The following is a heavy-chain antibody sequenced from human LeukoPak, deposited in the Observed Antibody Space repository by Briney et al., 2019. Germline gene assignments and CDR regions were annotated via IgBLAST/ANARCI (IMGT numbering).Heavy chain of an antibody. D-gene: IGHD6-13*01. CDR2: INAGNGNT. Sequence: ASVKVSCKASGYTFTSYAMHWVRQAPGQRLEWMGWINAGNGNTKYSQKFQGRVTITRDTSASTAYMELSSLRSEDTAVYYCATHGLPGGAAAAFFDYWGQGTLVTVSS. CDR3: ATHGLPGGAAAAFFDY. V-gene: IGHV1-3*01. J-gene: IGHJ4*02. CDR1: GYTFTSYA.